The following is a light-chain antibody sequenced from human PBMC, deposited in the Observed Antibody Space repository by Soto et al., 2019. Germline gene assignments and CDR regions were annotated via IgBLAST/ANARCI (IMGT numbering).Light chain of an antibody. CDR3: QQTYSLPPDIT. CDR2: AAS. CDR1: HNIDTY. Sequence: IQMTQSPSSLSASVGDRVTITCRASHNIDTYLNWYQQKPGKAPILLIYAASSLQSGVPSRFSGSGSGTDFTLTISSLQPEDFATYYCQQTYSLPPDITFGQATRLDIK. J-gene: IGKJ5*01. V-gene: IGKV1-39*01.